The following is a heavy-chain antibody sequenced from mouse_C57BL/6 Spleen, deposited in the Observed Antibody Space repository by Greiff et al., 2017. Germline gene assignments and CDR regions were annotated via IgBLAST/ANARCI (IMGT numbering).Heavy chain of an antibody. V-gene: IGHV1-59*01. Sequence: QVQLQQPGAELVRPGTSVKLSCKASGYTFTSYWMHWVKQRPGQGLEWIGVIDPSDSYTNYNQKFKGKATLTVDTSSSTAYMQLSSLTSEDAAVDYCARRRDAMDYWGQGTSVTVSS. CDR3: ARRRDAMDY. J-gene: IGHJ4*01. CDR2: IDPSDSYT. CDR1: GYTFTSYW.